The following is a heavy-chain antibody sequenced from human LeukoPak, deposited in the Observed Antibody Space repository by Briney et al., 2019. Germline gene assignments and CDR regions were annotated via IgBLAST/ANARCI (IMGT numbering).Heavy chain of an antibody. J-gene: IGHJ4*02. CDR3: ARGPLGRSSSWYYFDY. D-gene: IGHD6-13*01. CDR1: GYTFTSYY. Sequence: ASVKVSCKASGYTFTSYYMHCVRQAPGQGLEWMGIINPSGGSTSYAQKFQGRVTMTRDTSTSTVYMELSSLRSEDTAVYYCARGPLGRSSSWYYFDYWGQGTLVTVSS. CDR2: INPSGGST. V-gene: IGHV1-46*01.